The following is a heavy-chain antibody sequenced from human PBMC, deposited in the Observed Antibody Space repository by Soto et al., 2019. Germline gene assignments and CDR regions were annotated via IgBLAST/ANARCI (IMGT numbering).Heavy chain of an antibody. CDR2: VYYSGGA. V-gene: IGHV4-59*01. CDR3: TRDGDGRMTTNPYYYYGMDV. Sequence: SETLSLTCTVSGGSISGYYWSWIRQPPGKGLEWIGNVYYSGGAKYNPSVKRRVSISVDTSKNQFSLNLSSVTAADTAVYYCTRDGDGRMTTNPYYYYGMDVWGPGITVT. J-gene: IGHJ6*02. CDR1: GGSISGYY. D-gene: IGHD2-21*02.